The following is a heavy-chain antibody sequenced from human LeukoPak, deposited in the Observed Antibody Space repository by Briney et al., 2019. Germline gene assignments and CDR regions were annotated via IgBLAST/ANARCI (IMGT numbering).Heavy chain of an antibody. D-gene: IGHD6-19*01. CDR1: GFTLSNVG. Sequence: GGSLRLSCAASGFTLSNVGMSWVRRDPGNGLELVGRIKSKTVGGTTDYAAPVKGRFTISRDDSKNTLNLQMNSLKTEDTAVYYCTPSIAVVGSWDYWGQGTLVTVS. J-gene: IGHJ4*02. CDR3: TPSIAVVGSWDY. CDR2: IKSKTVGGTT. V-gene: IGHV3-15*01.